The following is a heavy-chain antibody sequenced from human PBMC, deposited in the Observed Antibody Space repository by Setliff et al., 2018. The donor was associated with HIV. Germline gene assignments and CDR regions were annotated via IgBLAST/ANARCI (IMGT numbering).Heavy chain of an antibody. D-gene: IGHD1-20*01. CDR1: GGSISSGSYY. CDR2: IYSSGST. CDR3: ARVPLSYNWNLHYFDY. Sequence: SETLSLTCTVSGGSISSGSYYWSWIRQPAGKGLEWIGRIYSSGSTNYNPSLKSRVTISVDKSKNQFSLKLSSVTAADTAVYYCARVPLSYNWNLHYFDYWGQGTLVTVSS. J-gene: IGHJ4*02. V-gene: IGHV4-61*02.